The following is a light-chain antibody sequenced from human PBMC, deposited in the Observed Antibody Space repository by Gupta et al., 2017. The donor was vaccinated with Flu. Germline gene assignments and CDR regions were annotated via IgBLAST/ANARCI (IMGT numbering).Light chain of an antibody. CDR1: QSVTSSY. Sequence: ETVLTQSPGTLSLSPGEGATLSCRASQSVTSSYLAWYQQKPGQPPRLLIFHASSRATGIPDRFSGSGSGTDFTLTISKLEPEDFAVYYCQQYGSSPPSFGQGTKLEI. J-gene: IGKJ2*03. CDR3: QQYGSSPPS. V-gene: IGKV3-20*01. CDR2: HAS.